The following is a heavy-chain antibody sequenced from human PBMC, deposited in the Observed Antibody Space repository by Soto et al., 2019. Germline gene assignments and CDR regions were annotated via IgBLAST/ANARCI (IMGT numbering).Heavy chain of an antibody. D-gene: IGHD1-1*01. J-gene: IGHJ4*02. CDR3: ARGFNEAPGAGDY. CDR1: GFTFSRYV. V-gene: IGHV3-30-3*01. CDR2: TSSDGRTK. Sequence: GGSLRLSCATSGFTFSRYVMHWVRQPPGKGPEWVAQTSSDGRTKFYADSVKGRFTISRDNSEDTVYVQMNSLRGDDTAVYFCARGFNEAPGAGDYWGQGT.